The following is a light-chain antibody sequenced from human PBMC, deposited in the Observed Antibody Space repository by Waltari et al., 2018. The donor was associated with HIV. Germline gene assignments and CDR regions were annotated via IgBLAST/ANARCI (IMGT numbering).Light chain of an antibody. CDR1: ALPNKY. Sequence: SYDLTQPPSVSVSPGQAARITCSGDALPNKYAYWYQQKSGQAPVLVIYEDSERPTGIPERFSGSSAGTMATLTISRAQVEDEADYYCYSTDSSGYPLVGGGTKLTVL. V-gene: IGLV3-10*01. J-gene: IGLJ2*01. CDR3: YSTDSSGYPL. CDR2: EDS.